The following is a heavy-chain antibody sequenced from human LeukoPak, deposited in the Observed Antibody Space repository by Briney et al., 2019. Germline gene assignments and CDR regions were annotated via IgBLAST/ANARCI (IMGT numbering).Heavy chain of an antibody. CDR1: GGSISGYY. Sequence: SETLSLTCTVSGGSISGYYWSWIRQPPGKGLEWIGEINHSGSTNYNPSLKSRVTISVDTSKNQFSLKLSSVTAADTAVYYCARVGATESDYWGQGTLVTVSS. D-gene: IGHD1-26*01. V-gene: IGHV4-34*01. CDR3: ARVGATESDY. J-gene: IGHJ4*02. CDR2: INHSGST.